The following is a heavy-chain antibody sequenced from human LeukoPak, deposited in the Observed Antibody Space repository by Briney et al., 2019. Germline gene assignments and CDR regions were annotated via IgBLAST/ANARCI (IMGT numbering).Heavy chain of an antibody. D-gene: IGHD6-13*01. CDR1: GGSFSGYY. Sequence: PSETLSLTCAVYGGSFSGYYWSWIRQPPGKGLEWIGEINHSGSTYYNPSLKSRVTISVDTSKNQFSLKLSSVTAADTAVYYCATAAGTYVEYFQHWGQGTLVTVSS. V-gene: IGHV4-34*01. CDR2: INHSGST. J-gene: IGHJ1*01. CDR3: ATAAGTYVEYFQH.